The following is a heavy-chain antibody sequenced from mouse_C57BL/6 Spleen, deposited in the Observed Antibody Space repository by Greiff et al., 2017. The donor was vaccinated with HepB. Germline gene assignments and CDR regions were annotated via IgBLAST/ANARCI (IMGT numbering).Heavy chain of an antibody. CDR1: GYAFSSYW. CDR3: ASLPGAWFAY. J-gene: IGHJ3*01. CDR2: IYPGDGDT. Sequence: VQLQQSGAELVKPGASVKISCKASGYAFSSYWLNRVKQRPGKGLEWIGQIYPGDGDTNYNGKFKGKATLTADKSSSTAYMQLSSLTSEDSAFYFCASLPGAWFAYWGQGTLVTVSA. V-gene: IGHV1-80*01.